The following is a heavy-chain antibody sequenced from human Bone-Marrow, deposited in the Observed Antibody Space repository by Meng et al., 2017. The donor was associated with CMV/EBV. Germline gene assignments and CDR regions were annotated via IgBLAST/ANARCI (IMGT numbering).Heavy chain of an antibody. CDR1: GFTFSSYA. Sequence: EVQLLDSGGGLVRSGGSVSCSWSASGFTFSSYAMSWVRQAPGKGLEWVSAISGSGGSTYYADSVKGRFTISRDNSKNTLYLQMNSLRAEDTAVYYCAKDPVGPEDRYFDLWGRGTLVTVSS. D-gene: IGHD4-23*01. CDR3: AKDPVGPEDRYFDL. V-gene: IGHV3-23*01. CDR2: ISGSGGST. J-gene: IGHJ2*01.